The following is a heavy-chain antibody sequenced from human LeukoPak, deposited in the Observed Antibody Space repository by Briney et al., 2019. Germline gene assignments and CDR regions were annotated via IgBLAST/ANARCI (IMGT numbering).Heavy chain of an antibody. V-gene: IGHV3-21*01. D-gene: IGHD3-10*01. CDR2: ISGSSTDI. CDR1: GFTFSSYS. J-gene: IGHJ4*02. Sequence: GSLRLSCAASGFTFSSYSMNWVRQAPGKGLEWVSSISGSSTDIYYADSVKGRFTISRDNAKNSLYLQMNSLRAEDTAVYFCARDSPECTYGPFDYWGQGTLVTVSS. CDR3: ARDSPECTYGPFDY.